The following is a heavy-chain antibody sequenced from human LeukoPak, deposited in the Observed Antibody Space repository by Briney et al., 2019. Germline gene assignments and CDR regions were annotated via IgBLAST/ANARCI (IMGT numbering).Heavy chain of an antibody. CDR2: IYYSGST. V-gene: IGHV4-59*01. CDR1: GGSISSYY. Sequence: PSETLSLTCTVSGGSISSYYWSWIRQPPGKGLEWIGYIYYSGSTNYNPSLKSRVTISVDTSKNQFSLKLSSVTAADTAMYYCARSAGGGYDWLDYWGQGTLVTVSS. J-gene: IGHJ4*02. CDR3: ARSAGGGYDWLDY. D-gene: IGHD5-12*01.